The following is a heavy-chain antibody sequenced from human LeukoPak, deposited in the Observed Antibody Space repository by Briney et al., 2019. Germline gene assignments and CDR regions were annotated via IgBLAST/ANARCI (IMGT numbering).Heavy chain of an antibody. D-gene: IGHD3-22*01. CDR3: ARRWKYYYDSSGAHDY. J-gene: IGHJ4*02. CDR2: LHPNSGTA. V-gene: IGHV1-8*03. Sequence: ASVKVSCKASGYTFTGYYMHWVRQATGQGLEWMGWLHPNSGTAGYAQNFQGRVTITGDTSMSTAYMELRSLRSDDTAVYYCARRWKYYYDSSGAHDYWGQGTLVTVSS. CDR1: GYTFTGYY.